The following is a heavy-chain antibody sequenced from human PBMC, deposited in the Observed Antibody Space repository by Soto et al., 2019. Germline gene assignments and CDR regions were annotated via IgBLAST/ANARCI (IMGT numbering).Heavy chain of an antibody. CDR1: GGSISSYY. CDR3: ARRPWFDP. J-gene: IGHJ5*02. D-gene: IGHD6-6*01. V-gene: IGHV4-59*01. CDR2: IYYSGST. Sequence: PSETLSLTCTVSGGSISSYYWSWIRQPPGKGLEWIGYIYYSGSTNYNPSLKSRVTISVDTSKNQFSLKLSSVTAADTAVYYCARRPWFDPWGQGTLVTVSS.